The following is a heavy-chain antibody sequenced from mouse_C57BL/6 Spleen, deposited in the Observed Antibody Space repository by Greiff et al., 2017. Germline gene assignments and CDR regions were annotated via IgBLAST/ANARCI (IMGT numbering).Heavy chain of an antibody. D-gene: IGHD2-4*01. J-gene: IGHJ2*01. V-gene: IGHV1-80*01. Sequence: SGAERVKPGASGKISGKASGKAFSSYGMNWVKQRPGKGLEWIGQIYPGDGDTNYNGKFKGKATLTADKSSSTAYMQLSSLTSEDSAVYFCARYDYDYWGQGTTLTVSS. CDR3: ARYDYDY. CDR1: GKAFSSYG. CDR2: IYPGDGDT.